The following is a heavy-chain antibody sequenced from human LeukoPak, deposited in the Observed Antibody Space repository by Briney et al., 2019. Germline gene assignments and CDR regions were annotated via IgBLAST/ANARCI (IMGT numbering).Heavy chain of an antibody. D-gene: IGHD3-10*01. CDR3: AKDGWFGEFLDYYYGMDV. V-gene: IGHV3-30*18. CDR1: GFTFSSYG. CDR2: ISYDGSNK. J-gene: IGHJ6*02. Sequence: GGSLRLSCAASGFTFSSYGMHWVRQAPGKGLEWVAVISYDGSNKYYADSVKGRFTISRDNSKNTLYLQMNSLRAEDTAVYYCAKDGWFGEFLDYYYGMDVWGQGTTVTVSS.